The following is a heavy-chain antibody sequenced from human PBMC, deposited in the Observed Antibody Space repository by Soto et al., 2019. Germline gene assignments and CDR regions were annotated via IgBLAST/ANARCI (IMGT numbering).Heavy chain of an antibody. CDR2: ISGSGGST. V-gene: IGHV3-23*01. D-gene: IGHD3-22*01. J-gene: IGHJ4*02. Sequence: GRSLRLSCAASGFTFSSYAMSWVRQAPGKGLEWVAAISGSGGSTYYADSVKGRFTISRDNSKNTLYLQMNSLRAEDTAVYYSAKEGYFYYDSSGPHWGQGPLVTVSS. CDR3: AKEGYFYYDSSGPH. CDR1: GFTFSSYA.